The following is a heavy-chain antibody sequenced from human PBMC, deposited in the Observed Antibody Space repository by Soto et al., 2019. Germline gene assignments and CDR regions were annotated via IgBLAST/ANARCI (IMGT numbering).Heavy chain of an antibody. CDR1: GGSISSSSY. CDR2: IYYSGSS. D-gene: IGHD1-26*01. J-gene: IGHJ4*02. Sequence: SETLSLTCTVSGGSISSSSYWGWIRQPPGKGLEWIGYIYYSGSSNYNPSLQSRVTISVDTSKNQFSLKLSSVTAADTAVYYCARLGGSYAVPHFDYWGQGTLVTVSS. CDR3: ARLGGSYAVPHFDY. V-gene: IGHV4-61*05.